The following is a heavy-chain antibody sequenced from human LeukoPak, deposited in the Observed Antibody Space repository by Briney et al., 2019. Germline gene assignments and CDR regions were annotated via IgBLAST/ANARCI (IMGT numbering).Heavy chain of an antibody. CDR1: GFTFSSYW. V-gene: IGHV3-7*01. CDR3: ARGALRFLEWLFPLSFDY. D-gene: IGHD3-3*01. J-gene: IGHJ4*02. CDR2: IKQDGSEK. Sequence: GGSLRLSCAASGFTFSSYWMSWVRQAPGKGLEWVANIKQDGSEKYYVDSVKGRFTISRDNAKNSLYLQMNSLRAEDTAVYYCARGALRFLEWLFPLSFDYWGQGTLVTVSS.